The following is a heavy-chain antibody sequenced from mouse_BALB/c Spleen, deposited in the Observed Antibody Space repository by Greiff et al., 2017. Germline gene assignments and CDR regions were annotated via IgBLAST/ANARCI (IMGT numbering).Heavy chain of an antibody. D-gene: IGHD2-1*01. J-gene: IGHJ1*01. V-gene: IGHV2-2*02. CDR2: IWSGGST. CDR3: AKYGNYWYFDV. Sequence: VQRVESGPGLVQPSQSLSITCTVSGFSLTSYGVHWVRQSPGKGLEWLGVIWSGGSTDYNAAFISRLSISKDNSKSQVFFKMNSLQANDTAIYYCAKYGNYWYFDVWGAGTTVTVSS. CDR1: GFSLTSYG.